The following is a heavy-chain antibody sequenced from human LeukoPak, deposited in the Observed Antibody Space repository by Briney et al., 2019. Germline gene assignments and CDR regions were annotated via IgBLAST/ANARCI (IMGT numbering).Heavy chain of an antibody. CDR2: ITAGNGNT. CDR3: ARDLARGYSYGYNAFDI. CDR1: GYNFNSYG. V-gene: IGHV1-18*01. D-gene: IGHD5-18*01. Sequence: GASVKVSCKASGYNFNSYGIGWVRQAPRQGLEWMGWITAGNGNTNYAQKVQGRVTMTTDTSTSTAYMELRSLRSDDTAVYFCARDLARGYSYGYNAFDIWGQGTMVTVSP. J-gene: IGHJ3*02.